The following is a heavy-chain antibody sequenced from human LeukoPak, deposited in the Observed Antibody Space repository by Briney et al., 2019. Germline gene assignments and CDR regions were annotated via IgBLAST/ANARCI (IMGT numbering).Heavy chain of an antibody. CDR1: GLTFSSYS. J-gene: IGHJ4*02. D-gene: IGHD3-16*01. Sequence: GGSLRLSCAASGLTFSSYSMNWVRQAPGKGLEWVSYISSSSSTIYYADSVKGRFTISRDNAKNSLYLQMNSLRAEDTAVYYCAPPSFMITFGGVGNWGQGTLVTVSS. V-gene: IGHV3-48*04. CDR2: ISSSSSTI. CDR3: APPSFMITFGGVGN.